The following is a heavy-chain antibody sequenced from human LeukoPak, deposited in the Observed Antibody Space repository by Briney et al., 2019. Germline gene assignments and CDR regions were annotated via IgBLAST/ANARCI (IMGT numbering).Heavy chain of an antibody. CDR2: IRYDGSKR. J-gene: IGHJ3*02. CDR3: AKGGNGWI. D-gene: IGHD2-8*01. V-gene: IGHV3-30*02. Sequence: GGSLRLSCAASGFTFSSYGMHWVRQAPGKGLEWVAFIRYDGSKRYYADSVKGRFTISRDNSKNTLYLQMNSLRAEDTAVYYCAKGGNGWIWGQGTMVTVSS. CDR1: GFTFSSYG.